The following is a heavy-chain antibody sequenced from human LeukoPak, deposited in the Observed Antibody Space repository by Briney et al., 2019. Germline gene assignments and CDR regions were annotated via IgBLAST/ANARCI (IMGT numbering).Heavy chain of an antibody. CDR1: GGTFSSYA. D-gene: IGHD7-27*01. J-gene: IGHJ4*02. CDR3: ARDPPPTGDWGPFDY. CDR2: IIPILGIA. V-gene: IGHV1-69*10. Sequence: GASVKLSCKASGGTFSSYAISWVRQAPGQGLEWMGRIIPILGIANYAQKFQGRVTITADKSTSTAYMELSSLRSEDTAVYYCARDPPPTGDWGPFDYWGQGTLVTVSS.